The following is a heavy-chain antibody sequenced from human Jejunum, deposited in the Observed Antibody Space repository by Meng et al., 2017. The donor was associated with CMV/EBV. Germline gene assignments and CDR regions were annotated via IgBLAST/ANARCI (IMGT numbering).Heavy chain of an antibody. Sequence: WCRQAPGKGLEWVSSISSSSGYIYYADSVKGRFTVSRDNAKKSLYLYMNSLRAEDTAIYYCARDRRDDFWSGYYMETYYDFGMDVWGQGTTVTVSS. J-gene: IGHJ6*02. CDR2: ISSSSGYI. D-gene: IGHD3-3*01. V-gene: IGHV3-21*01. CDR3: ARDRRDDFWSGYYMETYYDFGMDV.